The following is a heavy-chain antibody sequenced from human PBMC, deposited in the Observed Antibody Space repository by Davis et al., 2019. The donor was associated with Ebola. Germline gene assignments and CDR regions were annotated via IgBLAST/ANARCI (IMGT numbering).Heavy chain of an antibody. Sequence: PGGSLRLSCAASGFTFSSYAMSWVRQAPGKGLEWVSAISGSGGSTYYADSVKSRFTISRDNSKNTLYLQMNSLRAEDTAVYYCAKDQVLWFGKYYYYMDVWGKGTTVTVSS. CDR3: AKDQVLWFGKYYYYMDV. V-gene: IGHV3-23*01. CDR1: GFTFSSYA. J-gene: IGHJ6*03. D-gene: IGHD3-10*01. CDR2: ISGSGGST.